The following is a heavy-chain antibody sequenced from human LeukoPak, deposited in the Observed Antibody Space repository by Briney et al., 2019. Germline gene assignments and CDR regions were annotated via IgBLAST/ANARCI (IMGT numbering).Heavy chain of an antibody. J-gene: IGHJ3*02. Sequence: GGSLRLFCAASGYLISSYAMSCVRQATGKGLEWVSAISGSGGSTYYADSVKGRCTISRDNSKNTLYLQMNSLRAEDTAVYYCACHSAFDIWGQGTMVTVSS. D-gene: IGHD2-21*01. CDR1: GYLISSYA. CDR3: ACHSAFDI. CDR2: ISGSGGST. V-gene: IGHV3-23*01.